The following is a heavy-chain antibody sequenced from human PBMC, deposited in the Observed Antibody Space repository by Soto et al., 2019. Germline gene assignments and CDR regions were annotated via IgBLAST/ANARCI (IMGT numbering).Heavy chain of an antibody. Sequence: GGSLRLSCAASGFTFDDYAMHWVRQAPGKGLEWVSGISWNSGSIGYADSVKGRFTISRDNAKNSLYLQMNSLRAEDTALYYCAKGYGDYAWYFDLWGRGTLVTVSS. D-gene: IGHD4-17*01. J-gene: IGHJ2*01. CDR1: GFTFDDYA. CDR3: AKGYGDYAWYFDL. V-gene: IGHV3-9*01. CDR2: ISWNSGSI.